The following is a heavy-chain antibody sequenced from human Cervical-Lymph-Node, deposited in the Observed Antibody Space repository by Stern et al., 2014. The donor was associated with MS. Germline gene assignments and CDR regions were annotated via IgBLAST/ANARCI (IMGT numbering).Heavy chain of an antibody. CDR3: ASSESGWDNPYHVYGMDV. J-gene: IGHJ6*02. Sequence: QDQLVQSGAEVKKPGSSVKVSCKASGDTLSRYAISWVRQAPGQGLQWMGGIIPISRKENYAQKVQGRVNLIADESTSTAYMEMSSLRSEDAAVYYCASSESGWDNPYHVYGMDVWGQGTRVTVSS. D-gene: IGHD6-19*01. V-gene: IGHV1-69*12. CDR2: IIPISRKE. CDR1: GDTLSRYA.